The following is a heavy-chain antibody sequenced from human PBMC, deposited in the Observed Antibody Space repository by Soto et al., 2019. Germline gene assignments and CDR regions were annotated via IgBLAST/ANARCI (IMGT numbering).Heavy chain of an antibody. CDR1: GGTFSSYA. J-gene: IGHJ3*02. Sequence: ASVKVSCKASGGTFSSYAISWVRRAPGQGLEWMGWINPNSGTTNYAQKFQGRVTMTRDTSTSTAYMELSRLRSDDTAVYYCARVYSGGSRNDAFDIWGQGTMVTVAS. D-gene: IGHD2-15*01. V-gene: IGHV1-2*02. CDR2: INPNSGTT. CDR3: ARVYSGGSRNDAFDI.